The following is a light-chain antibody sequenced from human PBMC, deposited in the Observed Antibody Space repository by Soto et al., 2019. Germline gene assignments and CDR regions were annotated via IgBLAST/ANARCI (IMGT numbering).Light chain of an antibody. V-gene: IGKV1-5*01. CDR2: DAS. CDR1: QSISSW. J-gene: IGKJ2*01. CDR3: QQYNEYT. Sequence: DIQMTQSPSTLSVSVGDRVTITCRASQSISSWLAWYQQKPGKAPKLLIYDASSLESGVPSRFSGSGSGTEFTLTISSLQPDDFATYYCQQYNEYTFGQGTKLEIK.